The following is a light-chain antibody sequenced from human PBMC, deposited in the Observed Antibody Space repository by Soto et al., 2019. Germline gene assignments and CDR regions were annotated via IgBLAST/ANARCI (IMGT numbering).Light chain of an antibody. CDR2: DAS. CDR1: QSVSSD. V-gene: IGKV3-11*01. Sequence: EIVLTQSPATLSLSPGERATHSCRASQSVSSDLAWYQQKPGQAPRLLIHDASNRATDIPPRFSGSGSGTDFTLTISSLEPEDFALYYCQQRSNWPTFGGGIKVEIQ. J-gene: IGKJ4*01. CDR3: QQRSNWPT.